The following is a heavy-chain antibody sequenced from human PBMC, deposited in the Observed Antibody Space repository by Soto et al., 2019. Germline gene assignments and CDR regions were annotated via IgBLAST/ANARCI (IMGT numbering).Heavy chain of an antibody. V-gene: IGHV4-31*03. CDR1: GGSISSGGYY. D-gene: IGHD3-10*01. Sequence: QVQLQESGPGLVKPSQTLSLTCTVSGGSISSGGYYWSWIRQHPGKGLEWIGYIYYSGSTYYNPSLTSRVTISVDTAKNQFSLKLSSVTAADTAVYYCARMYRGTSMDVWGQGTTVNVSS. CDR3: ARMYRGTSMDV. CDR2: IYYSGST. J-gene: IGHJ6*02.